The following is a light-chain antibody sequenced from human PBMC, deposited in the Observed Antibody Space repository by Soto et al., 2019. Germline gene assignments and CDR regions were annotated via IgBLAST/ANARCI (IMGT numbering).Light chain of an antibody. CDR3: QQYGSPPIT. Sequence: EIVMTQSPATLSVSPGERATLSCRASQSVSSNLAWYQQKPGQAPRLLIYGASSRATGIPDRFSGSGSGTDFTLTISRLEPEDFAVYYCQQYGSPPITFGQGTRLEN. CDR2: GAS. CDR1: QSVSSN. J-gene: IGKJ5*01. V-gene: IGKV3-20*01.